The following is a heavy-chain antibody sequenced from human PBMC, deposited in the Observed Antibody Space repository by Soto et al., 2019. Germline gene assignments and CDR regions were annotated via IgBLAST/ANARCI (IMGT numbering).Heavy chain of an antibody. J-gene: IGHJ4*02. CDR2: TYYRSKWYN. CDR1: GDSVSSNSAA. D-gene: IGHD4-17*01. V-gene: IGHV6-1*01. Sequence: SQTLSLTCAISGDSVSSNSAAWNWLRQSPSRGLEWLGRTYYRSKWYNDYGVSVKSRITINPDTSKNQFSLQLNSVTPEDTAVYYCARGETTVTLVFDYWGQGTLVTVSS. CDR3: ARGETTVTLVFDY.